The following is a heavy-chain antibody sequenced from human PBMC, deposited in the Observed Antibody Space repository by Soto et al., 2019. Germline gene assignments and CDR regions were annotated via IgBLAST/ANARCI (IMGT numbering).Heavy chain of an antibody. D-gene: IGHD6-25*01. CDR2: TYYRSQWRPQWSH. CDR3: ASDGGSSDSGWKNDVAI. J-gene: IGHJ3*02. V-gene: IGHV6-1*01. CDR1: GDTVLSYYAA. Sequence: QVQLKESGPGLVKPSQTLSVTTDISGDTVLSYYAAWNWIRQSPSRGVEWVGRTYYRSQWRPQWSHEYAVTVRSRRSVTSDTATIQFSLQLNSVTPADTAVYYCASDGGSSDSGWKNDVAIGGQGTMATIS.